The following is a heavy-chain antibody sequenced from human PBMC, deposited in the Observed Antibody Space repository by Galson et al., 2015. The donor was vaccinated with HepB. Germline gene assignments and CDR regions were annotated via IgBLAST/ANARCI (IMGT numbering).Heavy chain of an antibody. V-gene: IGHV3-7*01. CDR2: IKYDGSEK. CDR3: ARGDFYRWELRRPLVDY. J-gene: IGHJ4*02. Sequence: SLRLSCAASGFTFTNYWMTWVRQAPGKGLAWLANIKYDGSEKFYVDSVKGRFTVSRDNPKKSLYLQMNSLRAEDTATYFCARGDFYRWELRRPLVDYWGQGTLVTVSS. D-gene: IGHD1-26*01. CDR1: GFTFTNYW.